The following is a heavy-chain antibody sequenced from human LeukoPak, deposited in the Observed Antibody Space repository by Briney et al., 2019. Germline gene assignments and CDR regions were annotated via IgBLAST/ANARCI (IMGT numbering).Heavy chain of an antibody. Sequence: ASVKVSCKASGYTFTSYAMNWVRQAPGQGLEWMGWISTNTGNPTYAQGFTGRFVFSLDTSVSTAYLQISSLKAEDTAVYYCARDIYGLGSYYKLPDYWGQGTLVTVSS. CDR2: ISTNTGNP. J-gene: IGHJ4*02. CDR1: GYTFTSYA. V-gene: IGHV7-4-1*02. D-gene: IGHD3-10*01. CDR3: ARDIYGLGSYYKLPDY.